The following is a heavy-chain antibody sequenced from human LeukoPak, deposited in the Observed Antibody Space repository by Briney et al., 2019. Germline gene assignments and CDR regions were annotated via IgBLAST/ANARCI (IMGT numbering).Heavy chain of an antibody. Sequence: GGSLRLSCAASGFTFSGYAMSWVRQAPGKGLEWVSAISGSGGSTYYADSVKGRFTISRDNSKNTLYLQMNSLRAEDTAVYYCAKDRGRGYSGYDSPDWGQGTLVTVSS. CDR3: AKDRGRGYSGYDSPD. D-gene: IGHD5-12*01. V-gene: IGHV3-23*01. J-gene: IGHJ4*02. CDR1: GFTFSGYA. CDR2: ISGSGGST.